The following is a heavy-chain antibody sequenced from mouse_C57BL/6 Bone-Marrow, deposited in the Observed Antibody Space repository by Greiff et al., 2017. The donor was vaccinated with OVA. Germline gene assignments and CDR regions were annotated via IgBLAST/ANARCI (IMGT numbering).Heavy chain of an antibody. D-gene: IGHD1-1*01. CDR1: GYTFTDYN. CDR3: ARGYYGSSVFDY. Sequence: VQLKQSGPELVKPGASVKIPCKASGYTFTDYNMDWVKQSHGKSLEWIGDINPNNGGTIYNQKFKGKATLTVDKSSSTAYMELRSLTSEDTAVYFCARGYYGSSVFDYWGQGTTLTVSS. CDR2: INPNNGGT. J-gene: IGHJ2*01. V-gene: IGHV1-18*01.